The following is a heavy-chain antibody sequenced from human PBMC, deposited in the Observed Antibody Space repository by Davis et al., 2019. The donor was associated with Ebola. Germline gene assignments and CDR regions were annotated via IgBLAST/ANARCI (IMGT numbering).Heavy chain of an antibody. CDR3: ARGRGSGWYLDWFDP. J-gene: IGHJ5*02. Sequence: GESLKISCAASGFTFSSYGMHWVRQAPGKGLEWVAVIWYDGSNKYYADSVKGRFTISRDNSKNTLYLQMNSLRAEDTAVYYCARGRGSGWYLDWFDPWGQGTLVTVSS. CDR2: IWYDGSNK. CDR1: GFTFSSYG. D-gene: IGHD6-19*01. V-gene: IGHV3-33*01.